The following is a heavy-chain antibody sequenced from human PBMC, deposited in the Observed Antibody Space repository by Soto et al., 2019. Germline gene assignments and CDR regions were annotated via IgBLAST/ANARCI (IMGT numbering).Heavy chain of an antibody. CDR2: IYYSGST. D-gene: IGHD1-7*01. V-gene: IGHV4-39*01. Sequence: QLQLQESGPGLVKPSETLSLTCTVSGGSISSSSYYWGWIRQPPGKGLEWIGSIYYSGSTYYNPSLKSRVTISVDTSKNQFSLKLSSVTAADTAVYYCARHSNWNYEIDYWGQGTLVTVSS. CDR1: GGSISSSSYY. J-gene: IGHJ4*02. CDR3: ARHSNWNYEIDY.